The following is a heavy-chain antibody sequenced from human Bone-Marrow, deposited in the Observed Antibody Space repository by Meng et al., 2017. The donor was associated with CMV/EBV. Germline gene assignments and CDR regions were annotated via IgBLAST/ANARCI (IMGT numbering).Heavy chain of an antibody. J-gene: IGHJ6*02. CDR1: GFTFSSYA. CDR2: ISYDGSNK. CDR3: ARVRGSVRGVYYYYGMDV. Sequence: GGSLRLSCAASGFTFSSYAMHWVRQAPGKGLEWVAVISYDGSNKYYADSVKGRFTISRDNAKNTLYLQMNSLRAEDTAVYYCARVRGSVRGVYYYYGMDVWGQGTTVTVSS. D-gene: IGHD5/OR15-5a*01. V-gene: IGHV3-30-3*01.